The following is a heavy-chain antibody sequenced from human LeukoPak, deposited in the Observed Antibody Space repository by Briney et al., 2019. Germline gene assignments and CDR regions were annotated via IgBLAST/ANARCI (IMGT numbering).Heavy chain of an antibody. V-gene: IGHV4-31*03. CDR2: IYYSGST. D-gene: IGHD3-10*01. Sequence: SETLSLTCTVSGGSISSDGYYWSWIRQPPGKGLEWIGYIYYSGSTYYNPSLKSRVTISVDTSKNQFSLKLSSVTAADTAVYYCARDRRFGELLDYYYYYMDVWGKGTTVTVSS. CDR3: ARDRRFGELLDYYYYYMDV. CDR1: GGSISSDGYY. J-gene: IGHJ6*03.